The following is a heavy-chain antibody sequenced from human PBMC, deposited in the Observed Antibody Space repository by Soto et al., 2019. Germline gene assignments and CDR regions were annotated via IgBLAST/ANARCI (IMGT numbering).Heavy chain of an antibody. J-gene: IGHJ4*02. V-gene: IGHV2-5*02. Sequence: QITLKESGPTLVEPPQTLTLTCTFSGFSLSTSGVGVAWIRQPPGKALGWLALIYWDNDERYSPSLKSRRTGTKDTTKNQVDHTMNNIDPVDTATDNCAHSLSTKRVGGGFFDYWGQGTLVTVSS. CDR2: IYWDNDE. CDR3: AHSLSTKRVGGGFFDY. CDR1: GFSLSTSGVG. D-gene: IGHD3-16*01.